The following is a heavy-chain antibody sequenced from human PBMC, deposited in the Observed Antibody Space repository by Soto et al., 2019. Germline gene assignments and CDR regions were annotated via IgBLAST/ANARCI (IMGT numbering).Heavy chain of an antibody. CDR2: TSYDGSNK. J-gene: IGHJ4*02. D-gene: IGHD3-16*01. V-gene: IGHV3-30*19. Sequence: QVQLVESEGGVVQPGTSLRLSCVGSGFTFRSYVIHWVRQAPGKGLEWVALTSYDGSNKYYDDSVKGRFTIPRDNSRNTVDLQMDNLRLEDTALYYCARWGTTGGLDVWGQGTLVSVSS. CDR3: ARWGTTGGLDV. CDR1: GFTFRSYV.